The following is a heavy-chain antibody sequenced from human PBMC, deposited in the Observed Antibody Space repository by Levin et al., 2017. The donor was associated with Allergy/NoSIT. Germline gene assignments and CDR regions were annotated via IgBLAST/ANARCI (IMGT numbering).Heavy chain of an antibody. Sequence: GGSLRLSCKASGYTFTDYYMHWVRQAPGQGLEWMGRINPNSGGTNYAQKFQGRVTMTRDTSINTAYMELSRLRSDDTAVYYCARDSSGYSYWGQGTLVTVSS. V-gene: IGHV1-2*06. CDR3: ARDSSGYSY. J-gene: IGHJ4*02. CDR2: INPNSGGT. D-gene: IGHD3-22*01. CDR1: GYTFTDYY.